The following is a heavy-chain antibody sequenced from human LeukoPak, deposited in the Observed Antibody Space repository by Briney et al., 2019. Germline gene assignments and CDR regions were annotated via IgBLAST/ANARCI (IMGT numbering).Heavy chain of an antibody. V-gene: IGHV4-4*07. CDR1: GGAISSYY. J-gene: IGHJ4*02. D-gene: IGHD3-3*01. CDR3: AREFDFCSGYYYFDY. CDR2: IYTSGST. Sequence: SETLSLTCTVSGGAISSYYWSWIRQPAGKGLEWIGRIYTSGSTNYNPSLKSRVTMSVDTSKNQFSLKLSSVTAADTAVYYCAREFDFCSGYYYFDYWGQGTLVTVSS.